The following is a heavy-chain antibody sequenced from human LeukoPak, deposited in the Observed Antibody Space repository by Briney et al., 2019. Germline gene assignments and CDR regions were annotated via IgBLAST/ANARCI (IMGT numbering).Heavy chain of an antibody. CDR3: ARVGSSEYFDY. D-gene: IGHD6-6*01. CDR2: LYTSGST. V-gene: IGHV4-4*07. J-gene: IGHJ4*02. Sequence: SETLSLTCTVSGGSISSYYWSWIRQPAGKGLEWTGRLYTSGSTNYNPSLKSRVTMSVDTSKNQLSLKLSSVTAADTAVYYCARVGSSEYFDYWGQGTLVTVSS. CDR1: GGSISSYY.